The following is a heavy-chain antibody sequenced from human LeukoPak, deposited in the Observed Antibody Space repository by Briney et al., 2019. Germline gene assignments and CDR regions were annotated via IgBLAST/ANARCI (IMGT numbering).Heavy chain of an antibody. CDR1: GYSISSGYY. D-gene: IGHD3-10*01. V-gene: IGHV4-38-2*02. J-gene: IGHJ5*02. CDR2: IYHSGST. Sequence: SETLSLTCTVSGYSISSGYYWGWIRQPPGKGLEWIGSIYHSGSTYYNPSLKSRVTISVDTSKNQFSLKLSSVAAADTAVYYCAREGITMVRGVQNWFDPWGQGTLVTVSS. CDR3: AREGITMVRGVQNWFDP.